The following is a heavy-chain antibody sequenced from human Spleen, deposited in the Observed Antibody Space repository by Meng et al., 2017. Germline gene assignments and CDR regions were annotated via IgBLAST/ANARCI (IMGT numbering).Heavy chain of an antibody. CDR1: GNSFLTSW. Sequence: GESLKISCKGSGNSFLTSWIAWVRQMPGKGLEWMGIIYPGDSDTRYSPSFQGQVTISADKSISTAYLQWSSLKASDTAMYYCARPRRLAVGGYYFDYWGQGTLVTVSS. D-gene: IGHD6-19*01. J-gene: IGHJ4*02. V-gene: IGHV5-51*01. CDR2: IYPGDSDT. CDR3: ARPRRLAVGGYYFDY.